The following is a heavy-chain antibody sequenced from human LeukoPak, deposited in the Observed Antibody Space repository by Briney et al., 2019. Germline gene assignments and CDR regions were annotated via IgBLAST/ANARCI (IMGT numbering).Heavy chain of an antibody. Sequence: GGSLRLSCAASGFTFSSYGMHWLRRAPGKGLEWVAVMSFDGSNKYYADSVKGRFTISRDNSKNTLYLQMNSLRAEDTAVYYCAKKGYSFGWRDTYYFDYWGQGTLVTVSS. CDR2: MSFDGSNK. V-gene: IGHV3-30*18. CDR1: GFTFSSYG. CDR3: AKKGYSFGWRDTYYFDY. D-gene: IGHD6-19*01. J-gene: IGHJ4*02.